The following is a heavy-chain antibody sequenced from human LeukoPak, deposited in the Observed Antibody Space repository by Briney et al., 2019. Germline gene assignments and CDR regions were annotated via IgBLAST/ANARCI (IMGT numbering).Heavy chain of an antibody. J-gene: IGHJ4*02. CDR3: ARGQSPQWELLFDY. V-gene: IGHV4-61*02. CDR2: IYTSGST. D-gene: IGHD1-26*01. Sequence: PSETLSLTCTVSAGSINSGSYYWSWIRQPAGKGLEWIGRIYTSGSTNYNPSLKSRVTISVDTSKNQFSLKLSSVTAADTAVYYCARGQSPQWELLFDYWGQGTLVTVSS. CDR1: AGSINSGSYY.